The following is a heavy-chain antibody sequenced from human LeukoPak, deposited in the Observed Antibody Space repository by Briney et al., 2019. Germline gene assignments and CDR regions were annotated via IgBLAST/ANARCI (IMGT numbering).Heavy chain of an antibody. Sequence: SETLSLTCAVYGGSFSGYYCSWIRQPPGKGLEWIGEINHSGSTNYNPSLKSRVTISVDTSKNQCSLKLRAVTPAAPPVCSWARVGLAAARRFGFHYWGERTLVTVS. J-gene: IGHJ4*02. CDR2: INHSGST. CDR1: GGSFSGYY. CDR3: ARVGLAAARRFGFHY. D-gene: IGHD6-6*01. V-gene: IGHV4-34*01.